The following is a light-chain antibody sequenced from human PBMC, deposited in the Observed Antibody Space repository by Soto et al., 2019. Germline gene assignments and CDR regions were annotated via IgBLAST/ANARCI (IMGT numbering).Light chain of an antibody. CDR1: QGISSW. V-gene: IGKV1-12*01. CDR2: ATS. CDR3: QQYGSSSWT. J-gene: IGKJ1*01. Sequence: DIQMTQSPSSVSASVGDRVTITCRAGQGISSWLAWYQQKPGKAPKVLIYATSRLQSGVPSRFSGSGSGTDFTLTISRLEPEDFAVYYCQQYGSSSWTFGQGTKVDIK.